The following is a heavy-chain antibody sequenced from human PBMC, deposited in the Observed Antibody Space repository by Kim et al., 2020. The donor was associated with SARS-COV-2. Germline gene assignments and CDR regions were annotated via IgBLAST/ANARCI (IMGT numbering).Heavy chain of an antibody. CDR1: GFTFSSYA. CDR2: ISGSGGST. V-gene: IGHV3-23*01. J-gene: IGHJ6*02. D-gene: IGHD4-4*01. CDR3: AKGHTVTTLYGMDV. Sequence: GGSLRLSCAASGFTFSSYAMSWVRQAPGKGLEWVSAISGSGGSTYYADSVKGRFTIPRDNSKNTLYLQMNSLRAEDTAVYYCAKGHTVTTLYGMDVWGQGATVTVSS.